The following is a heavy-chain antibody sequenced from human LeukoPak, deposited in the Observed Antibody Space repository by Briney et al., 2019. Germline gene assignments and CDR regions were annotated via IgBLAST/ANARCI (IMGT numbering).Heavy chain of an antibody. J-gene: IGHJ4*02. Sequence: GGSLRLSXAASGFTFRSYSMNWVRQAPGKGLEWVSSISSSSSYIYYADSVKGRFTISRDNAKNSLYLQMNSLRAEDTAVYYCARDYYDSSGVFDYWGQGTLVTVSS. CDR1: GFTFRSYS. CDR3: ARDYYDSSGVFDY. CDR2: ISSSSSYI. D-gene: IGHD3-22*01. V-gene: IGHV3-21*01.